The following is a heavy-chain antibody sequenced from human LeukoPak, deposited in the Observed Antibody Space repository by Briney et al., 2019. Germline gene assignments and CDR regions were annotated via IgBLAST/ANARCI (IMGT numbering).Heavy chain of an antibody. CDR1: GFTFDDYA. D-gene: IGHD2-15*01. CDR3: GREGGNRWFDF. J-gene: IGHJ4*02. V-gene: IGHV3-23*01. Sequence: GGSLRLSCAASGFTFDDYAMHWVRQAPGKGLQWVSVISTTSLNTYYADSVKGRFTISRDNSKNTLYLQMSSLRVDDTAVYYCGREGGNRWFDFWGQGTLVTVSS. CDR2: ISTTSLNT.